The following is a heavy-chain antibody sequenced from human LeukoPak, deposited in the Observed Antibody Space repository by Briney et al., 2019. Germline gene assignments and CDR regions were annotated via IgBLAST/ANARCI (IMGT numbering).Heavy chain of an antibody. CDR1: GGSISSYY. J-gene: IGHJ4*02. V-gene: IGHV4-59*01. D-gene: IGHD2-15*01. CDR3: ARDRSAGFPDY. Sequence: SETLSLTCTVSGGSISSYYWSWIRQPPGKGLEWIGYIYYSGSTNYNPSLKSRVTISVDTSKNQFSLKLSSVTAADTAVYYCARDRSAGFPDYWGQGTLVTVSS. CDR2: IYYSGST.